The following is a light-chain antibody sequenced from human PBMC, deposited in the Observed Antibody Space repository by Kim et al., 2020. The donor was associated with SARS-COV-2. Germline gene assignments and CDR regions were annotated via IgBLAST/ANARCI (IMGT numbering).Light chain of an antibody. CDR1: QSVSSY. V-gene: IGKV3-11*01. CDR2: DAS. CDR3: QQRSNWPRLT. J-gene: IGKJ4*01. Sequence: SPGERATLSCRASQSVSSYLAWYQQNPGQAPRLLIYDASNRATGIPARFSGSGSGTDFTLTIISLEPEDFAVYYCQQRSNWPRLTFGGGTKVDIK.